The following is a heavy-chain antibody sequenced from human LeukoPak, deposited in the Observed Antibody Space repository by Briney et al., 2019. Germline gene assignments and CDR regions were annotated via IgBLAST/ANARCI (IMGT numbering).Heavy chain of an antibody. J-gene: IGHJ3*02. CDR3: ARGDPEGYAFDI. V-gene: IGHV4-30-4*08. D-gene: IGHD1-14*01. CDR1: GGSISSGDYY. CDR2: IYYSGST. Sequence: SETLSLTCTVSGGSISSGDYYWSWIRQPPGKGLEWIGYIYYSGSTYYNPSLKSRVTISVDTSKNQFSLKLSSVTAADTAVYYCARGDPEGYAFDIWGQGTMVTVSS.